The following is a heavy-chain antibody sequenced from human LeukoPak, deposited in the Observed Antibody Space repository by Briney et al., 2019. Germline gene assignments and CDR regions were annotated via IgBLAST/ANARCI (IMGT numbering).Heavy chain of an antibody. V-gene: IGHV1-69*02. CDR2: IIPILGIA. D-gene: IGHD3-3*01. Sequence: SVKVSCKASGGTFSSYTISWVRQAPGQGLEWMGRIIPILGIADYAQKFQGRVTITADKSTSTAYMELSSLRSEDTAVYYCAGDITIFGVVISYYFDYWGQGTLVTVSS. J-gene: IGHJ4*02. CDR3: AGDITIFGVVISYYFDY. CDR1: GGTFSSYT.